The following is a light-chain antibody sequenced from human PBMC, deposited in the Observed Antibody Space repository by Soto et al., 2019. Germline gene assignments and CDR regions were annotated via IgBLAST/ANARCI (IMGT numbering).Light chain of an antibody. CDR2: AAS. Sequence: IQFTQSPSSLSASVGDRITITFLASQGISSYLAWYQQKPGKAPKLLIYAASTLQSGVPSRFSGSGSGTDFTLTISSLQPEDFATYYCQPLNSYLPLTFGGGTKVDIK. CDR1: QGISSY. V-gene: IGKV1-9*01. CDR3: QPLNSYLPLT. J-gene: IGKJ4*01.